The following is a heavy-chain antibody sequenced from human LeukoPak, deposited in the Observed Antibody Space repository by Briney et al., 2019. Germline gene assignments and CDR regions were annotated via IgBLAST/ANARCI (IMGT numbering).Heavy chain of an antibody. Sequence: GGSLRLSCAASGFTFSSYAMSWVRQAPGKGLEWVSAISGSGGSTYYADSVKGRFTISRDNSKNTLYLQMNSLRAEDTAVYYCAKSFRITIFGVVIISPLDYWGQGTLVTVSS. V-gene: IGHV3-23*01. D-gene: IGHD3-3*01. CDR2: ISGSGGST. J-gene: IGHJ4*02. CDR3: AKSFRITIFGVVIISPLDY. CDR1: GFTFSSYA.